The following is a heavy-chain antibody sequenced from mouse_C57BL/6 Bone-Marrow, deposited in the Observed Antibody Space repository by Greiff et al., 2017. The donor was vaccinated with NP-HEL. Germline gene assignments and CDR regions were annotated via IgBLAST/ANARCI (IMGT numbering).Heavy chain of an antibody. V-gene: IGHV1-52*01. D-gene: IGHD2-2*01. Sequence: QVQLQQPGAELVRPGSSVKLSCKASGYTFTSYWMHWVKQRPIQGLEWIGNIDPSDSETHYNQKFKDKATLTVDKSSSTAYMQLSSLTSEDSAVYYCARSIYVYDVRDYAMDYWGQVTSVTVSS. J-gene: IGHJ4*01. CDR3: ARSIYVYDVRDYAMDY. CDR1: GYTFTSYW. CDR2: IDPSDSET.